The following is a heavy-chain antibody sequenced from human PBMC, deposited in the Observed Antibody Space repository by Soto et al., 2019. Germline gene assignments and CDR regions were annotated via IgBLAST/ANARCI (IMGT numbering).Heavy chain of an antibody. V-gene: IGHV3-21*01. CDR2: ISSSSTDI. J-gene: IGHJ4*02. D-gene: IGHD2-21*02. Sequence: PGGSLRLSCAASGFTFSTYSMNWVRQAPGKGLEWVSSISSSSTDIYYGDSVKGRFIISRDNAENSLYLQMNSLRAEDTAVYYCVRHTCPVDCYSLGYWGRGTLVTVSS. CDR1: GFTFSTYS. CDR3: VRHTCPVDCYSLGY.